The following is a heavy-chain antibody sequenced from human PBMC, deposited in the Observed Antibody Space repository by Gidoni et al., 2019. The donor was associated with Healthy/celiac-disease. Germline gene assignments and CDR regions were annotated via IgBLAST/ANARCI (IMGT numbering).Heavy chain of an antibody. J-gene: IGHJ6*02. CDR3: ARGHYDFWSGSDYYYGMDV. V-gene: IGHV1-8*01. CDR1: GYTFTSYD. CDR2: MNPNSGNT. D-gene: IGHD3-3*01. Sequence: QVQLVQSGAEVKKPGASVKVSCKASGYTFTSYDINWVRQATGQGLEWMGWMNPNSGNTGYAQKFQGRVTMTRNTSISTAYMELSSLRSEDTAVYYCARGHYDFWSGSDYYYGMDVWGQGTTVTVSS.